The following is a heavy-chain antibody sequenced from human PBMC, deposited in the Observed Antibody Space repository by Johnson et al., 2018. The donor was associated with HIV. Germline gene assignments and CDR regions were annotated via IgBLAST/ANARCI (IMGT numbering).Heavy chain of an antibody. CDR3: AKGDCSGYYQRSDAFDI. D-gene: IGHD3-22*01. J-gene: IGHJ3*02. CDR2: IRYDGSNK. V-gene: IGHV3-30*02. CDR1: GFTFSSYA. Sequence: VESGGGVVQPGRSLRLSCAASGFTFSSYAMHWVRQAPGKGLEWVAFIRYDGSNKYYADSVKGRFTISRDNSKNTLYLQMNSLRAEDTAVYYCAKGDCSGYYQRSDAFDIWGQGTMVTVSS.